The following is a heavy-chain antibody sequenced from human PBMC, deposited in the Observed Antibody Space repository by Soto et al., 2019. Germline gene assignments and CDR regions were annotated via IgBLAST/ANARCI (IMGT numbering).Heavy chain of an antibody. CDR2: INHSGST. Sequence: PSETLSLTCAVYGGSFSGYYWSWIRQPPGKGLEWIGEINHSGSTNCNPSLKSRVTISVDTSKNQFSLKLSSVTAADTAVYYCARARAYNWNYVYYYGMDVWGQGTTVTVSS. CDR1: GGSFSGYY. J-gene: IGHJ6*02. CDR3: ARARAYNWNYVYYYGMDV. V-gene: IGHV4-34*01. D-gene: IGHD1-7*01.